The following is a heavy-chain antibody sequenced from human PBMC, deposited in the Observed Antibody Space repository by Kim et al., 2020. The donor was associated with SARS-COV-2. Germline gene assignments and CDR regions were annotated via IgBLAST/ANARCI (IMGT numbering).Heavy chain of an antibody. V-gene: IGHV7-4-1*02. J-gene: IGHJ4*02. CDR1: GYTFTSYA. CDR2: INTNTGNP. Sequence: ASVKVSCKVSGYTFTSYAMHWVRQAPGQGLEWMGWINTNTGNPTYAQGFTGRFVFSLDTSVSTAYLQISNLKAEDTAVYYCARDLPLGAGLEWGQGTLVTVSS. D-gene: IGHD6-13*01. CDR3: ARDLPLGAGLE.